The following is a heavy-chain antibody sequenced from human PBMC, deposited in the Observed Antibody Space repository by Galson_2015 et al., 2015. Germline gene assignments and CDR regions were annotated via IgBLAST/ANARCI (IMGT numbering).Heavy chain of an antibody. CDR1: GYTLIELS. V-gene: IGHV1-24*01. D-gene: IGHD3-10*01. CDR2: FDPEDGET. J-gene: IGHJ4*02. Sequence: SVKVSCKVSGYTLIELSMHWVRQAPGKGLEWMGSFDPEDGETIYAQKFQGRVTMSEDASTDTAYMELSSLRSEDTAVYYCAANLGRGLIIPPNLDYWGQGTLVTVSS. CDR3: AANLGRGLIIPPNLDY.